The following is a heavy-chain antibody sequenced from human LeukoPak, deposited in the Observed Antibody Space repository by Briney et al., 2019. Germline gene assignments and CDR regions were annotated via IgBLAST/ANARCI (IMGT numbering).Heavy chain of an antibody. CDR1: GFTFSTYA. J-gene: IGHJ3*01. CDR3: AKGFGGIAAASLFPFDV. V-gene: IGHV3-23*01. CDR2: ISGSGDYT. Sequence: GGPLRLSCAASGFTFSTYAMTWVRQAPGKGLEWVSAISGSGDYTYYADSVKGRFTISRDNSKNTLYLQMHSLRAEDTALYYCAKGFGGIAAASLFPFDVWGQGTMVTVSS. D-gene: IGHD6-13*01.